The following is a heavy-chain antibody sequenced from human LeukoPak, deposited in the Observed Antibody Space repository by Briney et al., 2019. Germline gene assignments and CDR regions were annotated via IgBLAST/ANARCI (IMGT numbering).Heavy chain of an antibody. CDR2: ISGSGGST. V-gene: IGHV3-23*01. D-gene: IGHD2-2*01. Sequence: GGSLRLSCVASGFTFSDYWMSWVRQAPGRGLEWVSAISGSGGSTYYADSVKGRFTISRDNSKNTLYLQMNSLRAEDTAVYYCAKDGWCSTSCYAYWFDPWGQGTLVTVYS. CDR3: AKDGWCSTSCYAYWFDP. CDR1: GFTFSDYW. J-gene: IGHJ5*02.